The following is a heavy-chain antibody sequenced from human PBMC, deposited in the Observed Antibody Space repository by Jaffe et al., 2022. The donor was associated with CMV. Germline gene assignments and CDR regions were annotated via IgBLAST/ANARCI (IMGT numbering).Heavy chain of an antibody. V-gene: IGHV3-66*01. CDR2: IYSAGST. CDR1: GFTVSSNY. D-gene: IGHD5-12*01. CDR3: ATAGRGGYGPFDY. Sequence: EVQLVESGGGLVQPGGSLRLSCAASGFTVSSNYMSWVRQAPGKGLAWVSFIYSAGSTYYADSVKGRFTISRDTSKNMVYLHMNSLRAEDTAEYYCATAGRGGYGPFDYWGQGTLVTVSS. J-gene: IGHJ4*02.